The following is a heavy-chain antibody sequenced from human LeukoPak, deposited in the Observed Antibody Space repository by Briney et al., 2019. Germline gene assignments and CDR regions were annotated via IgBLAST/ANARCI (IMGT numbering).Heavy chain of an antibody. D-gene: IGHD3-10*01. CDR3: AKARGFAEFDY. Sequence: GGSLRLSCAASGFTFSGHGMWWVRQAPGKGLEWVSAIGGSGDTTYYADSVKGRFTISRDNSKNTLYLQMNSLRAEDTALYFCAKARGFAEFDYWGQGTLVTVSS. J-gene: IGHJ4*02. CDR2: IGGSGDTT. V-gene: IGHV3-23*01. CDR1: GFTFSGHG.